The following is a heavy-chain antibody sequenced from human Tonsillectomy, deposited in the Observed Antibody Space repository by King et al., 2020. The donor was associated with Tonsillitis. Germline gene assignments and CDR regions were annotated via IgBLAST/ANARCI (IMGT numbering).Heavy chain of an antibody. Sequence: VQLVESGGGLVQPGGSLRLSWAAPGFTFSSYWMHWGRQAPGKGLVWGSRIKNDGSCPSDADSVKGRFTISRDNAKNTPYLQMNSLRAEDTAVYFCTRVRTVGFDAFDIWGQGTMVTVSS. J-gene: IGHJ3*02. V-gene: IGHV3-74*01. D-gene: IGHD1/OR15-1a*01. CDR1: GFTFSSYW. CDR2: IKNDGSCP. CDR3: TRVRTVGFDAFDI.